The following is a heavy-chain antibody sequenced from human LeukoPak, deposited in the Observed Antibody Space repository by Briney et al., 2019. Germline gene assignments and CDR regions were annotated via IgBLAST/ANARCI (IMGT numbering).Heavy chain of an antibody. CDR1: GDSVPSNSAA. CDR2: TYYRSKWYN. CDR3: ARERGTLYDSSGYYGVDY. Sequence: SQTLSLTCAISGDSVPSNSAAWNWIRQSPSRGLEWLGRTYYRSKWYNDYAVSVKSRITINPDTSKNQFSLQLNSVTPEDTAVYYCARERGTLYDSSGYYGVDYWGQGTLVTVSS. J-gene: IGHJ4*02. V-gene: IGHV6-1*01. D-gene: IGHD3-22*01.